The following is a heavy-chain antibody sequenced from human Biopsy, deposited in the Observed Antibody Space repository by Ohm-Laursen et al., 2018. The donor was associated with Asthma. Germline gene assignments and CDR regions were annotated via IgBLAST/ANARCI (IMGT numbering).Heavy chain of an antibody. CDR1: GFTFGDYW. J-gene: IGHJ4*02. CDR2: IWYDGSNK. D-gene: IGHD4-17*01. Sequence: SLRLSCAASGFTFGDYWMHWVRQAPGKGLEWVAVIWYDGSNKYYADSVKGRFTISRDNSKNTLYLQMNSLRAEDTAVYYCARKARHGDYDFDYWGQGTLVTVSS. CDR3: ARKARHGDYDFDY. V-gene: IGHV3-33*08.